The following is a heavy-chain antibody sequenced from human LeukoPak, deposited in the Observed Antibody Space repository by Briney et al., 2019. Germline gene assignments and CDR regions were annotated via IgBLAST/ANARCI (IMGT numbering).Heavy chain of an antibody. CDR2: ISSSSSYI. D-gene: IGHD6-19*01. V-gene: IGHV3-21*01. Sequence: PGGSLRLSCAASGFTFSSYSMNWVRQAPGKGLEWVSSISSSSSYIYYADSVKGRFTISRDNAKNSLYLQMNSLRAEDTAVYYCARYSSGWNYYFDYWGQGTLVTVSS. CDR1: GFTFSSYS. CDR3: ARYSSGWNYYFDY. J-gene: IGHJ4*02.